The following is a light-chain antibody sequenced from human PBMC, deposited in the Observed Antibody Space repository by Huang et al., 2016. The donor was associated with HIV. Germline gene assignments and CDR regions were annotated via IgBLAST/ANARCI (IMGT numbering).Light chain of an antibody. V-gene: IGKV4-1*01. CDR3: QQYFDVPWT. CDR2: WAS. J-gene: IGKJ1*01. CDR1: QSLLFRSNNKNY. Sequence: IVMTQSPDSLAVSLGETATINCKSSQSLLFRSNNKNYLAWYQQKPGQPPTLLMSWASTRGSGVPSRFSGGGSGTDFTLTISSLQAEDVAVYFCQQYFDVPWTFGQGTKVEIK.